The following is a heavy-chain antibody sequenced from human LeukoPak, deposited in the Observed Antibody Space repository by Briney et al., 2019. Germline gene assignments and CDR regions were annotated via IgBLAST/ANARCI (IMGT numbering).Heavy chain of an antibody. Sequence: PSETLSLTCTVSGGSISSSSYYWGWIRQPPGKGLEWIGSIYYSGSTYYNPSLKSRVTISVDTSRNQFSLKLSSVTAADTAVYYCASITIFLSRSQPANWFDPWGQGTLVTVSS. D-gene: IGHD3-9*01. CDR1: GGSISSSSYY. CDR3: ASITIFLSRSQPANWFDP. CDR2: IYYSGST. V-gene: IGHV4-39*01. J-gene: IGHJ5*02.